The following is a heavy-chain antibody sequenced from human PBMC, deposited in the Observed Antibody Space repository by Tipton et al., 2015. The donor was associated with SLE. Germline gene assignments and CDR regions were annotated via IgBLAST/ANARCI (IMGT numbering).Heavy chain of an antibody. CDR2: VRSGGTT. J-gene: IGHJ4*02. V-gene: IGHV3-15*01. CDR1: GFTFTDAW. CDR3: AREGGQLVRGFLDY. D-gene: IGHD6-6*01. Sequence: GSLRLSCAASGFTFTDAWINWVRQAPGKGLEWVGRVRSGGTTDYAAPVKGRFTISRDDLKSTVDLQMSSLKTEDTAVYYCAREGGQLVRGFLDYWGQGTLVTVSS.